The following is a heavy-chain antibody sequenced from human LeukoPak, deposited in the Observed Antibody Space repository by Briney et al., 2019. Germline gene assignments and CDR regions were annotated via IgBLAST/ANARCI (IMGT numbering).Heavy chain of an antibody. D-gene: IGHD6-25*01. Sequence: LGGSLRLSCAASGFTFNSYRMNWVRQAPGKGLEWVSYISSSSGTIFYADSVKGRFTVSRDNANNSLYLQMNSLRGEDTAVYYCAREASGWTDYWGQGTLVTVSS. J-gene: IGHJ4*02. V-gene: IGHV3-48*04. CDR2: ISSSSGTI. CDR3: AREASGWTDY. CDR1: GFTFNSYR.